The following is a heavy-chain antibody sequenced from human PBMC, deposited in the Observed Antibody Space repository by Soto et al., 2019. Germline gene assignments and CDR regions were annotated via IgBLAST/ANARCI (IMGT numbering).Heavy chain of an antibody. V-gene: IGHV3-30*18. D-gene: IGHD6-19*01. CDR3: AKSYNSGWYVHFDF. CDR2: ISHDGSNK. CDR1: GFTFSSYA. Sequence: SLRLSCAVSGFTFSSYAMHWVRQAPGKGLEWVALISHDGSNKYYADSVKGRFTISRDNSKNTLSLQMNSLRAEDTAVYYCAKSYNSGWYVHFDFWGQGTLVTVSS. J-gene: IGHJ4*02.